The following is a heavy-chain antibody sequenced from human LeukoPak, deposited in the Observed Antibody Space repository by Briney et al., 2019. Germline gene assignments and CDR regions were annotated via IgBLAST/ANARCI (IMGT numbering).Heavy chain of an antibody. CDR3: ARDSKGIKERLDFDY. J-gene: IGHJ4*02. D-gene: IGHD1-26*01. Sequence: PGGSLRLSCAASGFTFSSHWMHWVRQAPGKGLVWVSRINSDGRNINYADSVKGRFTISRDNAKNTLYLQMNSLRAEDTAVYYCARDSKGIKERLDFDYWGQGTLVTVSS. V-gene: IGHV3-74*01. CDR2: INSDGRNI. CDR1: GFTFSSHW.